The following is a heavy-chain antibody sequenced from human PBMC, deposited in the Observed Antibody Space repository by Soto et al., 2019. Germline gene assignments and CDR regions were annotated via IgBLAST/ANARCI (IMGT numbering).Heavy chain of an antibody. D-gene: IGHD3-22*01. V-gene: IGHV1-69*13. CDR3: ARDGFDSSGYYYPYYFDY. Sequence: SVKVSCKASGGTFSSYAISWVRQAPGQGLEWMGGIIPIFGTANYAQKFQGRVTITADESTSTAYMELSSLRSEDTAVYYCARDGFDSSGYYYPYYFDYWGQGTLVTVSS. J-gene: IGHJ4*02. CDR2: IIPIFGTA. CDR1: GGTFSSYA.